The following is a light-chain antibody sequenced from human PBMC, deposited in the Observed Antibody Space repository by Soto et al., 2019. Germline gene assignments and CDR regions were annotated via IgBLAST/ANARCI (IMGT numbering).Light chain of an antibody. V-gene: IGKV1-12*01. CDR3: QQANSFPIT. Sequence: IAQAPSCXSAXXGDXCTITCRASQGLKFLAWYQQKPGKAPRLLIYEATNLQSGVPPRFSGSGSGTDFTLTISSLQPEDFATYFCQQANSFPITFGQGTRLEIK. CDR1: QGLKF. CDR2: EAT. J-gene: IGKJ5*01.